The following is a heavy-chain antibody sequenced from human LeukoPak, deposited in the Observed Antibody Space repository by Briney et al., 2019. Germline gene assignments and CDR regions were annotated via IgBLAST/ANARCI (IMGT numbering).Heavy chain of an antibody. CDR3: ARHWQGLGDAFYI. CDR1: GFTFSDYY. Sequence: GGSLRLSCAASGFTFSDYYTTWIRQAPGKGLECVSYISNSGNTVYYADSVKGRFTISRDNAKNSLYLQMNSLPAEDTAVYYCARHWQGLGDAFYIWGQGTMVTV. J-gene: IGHJ3*02. V-gene: IGHV3-11*01. D-gene: IGHD6-19*01. CDR2: ISNSGNTV.